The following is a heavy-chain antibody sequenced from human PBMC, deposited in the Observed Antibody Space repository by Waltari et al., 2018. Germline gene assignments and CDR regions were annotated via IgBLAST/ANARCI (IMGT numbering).Heavy chain of an antibody. D-gene: IGHD3-3*01. CDR3: ASYDFWSGSRGY. CDR2: ISSSSRYI. Sequence: EVQLVESGGGLVKPGGSLRLSCAASGFTFSSYSMNWVRQAPGKGLEWVSSISSSSRYIYYADSVKGRFTISRDNAKNSLYLQMNSLRAEDTAVYYCASYDFWSGSRGYWGQGTLVTVSS. V-gene: IGHV3-21*01. J-gene: IGHJ4*02. CDR1: GFTFSSYS.